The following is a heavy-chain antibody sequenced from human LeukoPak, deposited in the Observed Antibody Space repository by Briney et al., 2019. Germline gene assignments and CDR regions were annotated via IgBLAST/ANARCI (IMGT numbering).Heavy chain of an antibody. CDR1: GNSFTTYW. Sequence: GESLKISCKGFGNSFTTYWIGWVRQMPGKGLEWMGIIYPGDSDIRYSPSFQGQVTISADQSTGTAYLQWSSLKASDTAIYYCACCKYYDTWSDPWGQGTLVTVSS. D-gene: IGHD3-3*01. V-gene: IGHV5-51*01. CDR2: IYPGDSDI. J-gene: IGHJ5*02. CDR3: ACCKYYDTWSDP.